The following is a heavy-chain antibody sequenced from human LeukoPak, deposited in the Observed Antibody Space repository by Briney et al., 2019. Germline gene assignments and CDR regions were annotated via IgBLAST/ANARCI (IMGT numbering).Heavy chain of an antibody. CDR3: ARGKRYYDILTGYYPFDY. CDR1: GGSISSGSYY. V-gene: IGHV4-61*02. D-gene: IGHD3-9*01. J-gene: IGHJ4*02. CDR2: IYTSGYT. Sequence: SETLSLTCTVSGGSISSGSYYWSWIRQPAGKGLEWIGRIYTSGYTNYNPSLKSRVTISVDTSKNQFSLKLSSVTAADTAVYYCARGKRYYDILTGYYPFDYWGQGTLVTVSS.